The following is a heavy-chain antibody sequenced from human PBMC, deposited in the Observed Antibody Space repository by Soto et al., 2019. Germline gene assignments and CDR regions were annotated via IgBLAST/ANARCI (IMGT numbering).Heavy chain of an antibody. J-gene: IGHJ4*02. Sequence: GGSLRLSCAASGFTFNSYAMHWVRQAPGKGLEWVAAISYDGSNKYYADSVKGRFTISRDNSKNTLYLQMNSLRAEDTAVYYCALPPSHGTSWYHFDYWRQGTTVTVSS. V-gene: IGHV3-30-3*01. CDR2: ISYDGSNK. CDR3: ALPPSHGTSWYHFDY. CDR1: GFTFNSYA. D-gene: IGHD6-13*01.